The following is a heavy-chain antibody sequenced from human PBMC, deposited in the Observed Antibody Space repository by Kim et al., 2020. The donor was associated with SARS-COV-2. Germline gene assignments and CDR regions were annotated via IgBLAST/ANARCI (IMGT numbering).Heavy chain of an antibody. V-gene: IGHV4-59*02. CDR2: VYYTGRT. Sequence: SETLSLTCTVSGVSVSSYYLTWIRQPPGKGLEWIGSVYYTGRTNYSPALKSRVTISVDTSENQVSLKLTSVTAADTAVHFCARGLEYDFFGYSFDSWVQG. D-gene: IGHD3-3*01. CDR1: GVSVSSYY. J-gene: IGHJ4*02. CDR3: ARGLEYDFFGYSFDS.